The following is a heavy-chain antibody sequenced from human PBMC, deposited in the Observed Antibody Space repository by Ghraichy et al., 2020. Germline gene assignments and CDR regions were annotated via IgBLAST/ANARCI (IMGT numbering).Heavy chain of an antibody. J-gene: IGHJ6*02. CDR2: FDPEDGET. Sequence: ASVKVSCKVSGYTLTELSMHWVRQAPGKGLEWMGGFDPEDGETIYAQKFQGRVTMTEDTSTDTAYMELSSLRSEDTAGYYCATTYDFWSGRGGDYYYYGRDVWGQGTTVTVSS. D-gene: IGHD3-3*01. CDR1: GYTLTELS. CDR3: ATTYDFWSGRGGDYYYYGRDV. V-gene: IGHV1-24*01.